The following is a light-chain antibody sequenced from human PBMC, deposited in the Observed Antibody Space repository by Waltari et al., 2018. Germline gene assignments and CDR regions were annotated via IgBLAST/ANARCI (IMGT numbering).Light chain of an antibody. CDR3: HQNYSPPPT. Sequence: DIQMTQSPSSLSAFVGDRVIIPCRASQSIGTSLNWYQQKPGKAPKLLIYATSTLQSGVPSRFSGSGSGTDFTLTISSLQPEDFATYSCHQNYSPPPTFGQGTKVEIK. V-gene: IGKV1-39*01. CDR1: QSIGTS. J-gene: IGKJ1*01. CDR2: ATS.